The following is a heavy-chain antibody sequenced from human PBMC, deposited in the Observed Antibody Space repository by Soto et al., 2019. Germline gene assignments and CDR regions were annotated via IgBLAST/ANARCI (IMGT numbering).Heavy chain of an antibody. J-gene: IGHJ4*02. CDR3: AKVFVFTIREGFDY. Sequence: EVQLSESGGGLVQPGGSLRLSCAASGFTFSSYAMSWVRQAPGKGLEWVSAITGSGDSTYYADSVKGRFTVSRDNSKNTLYLQMNSLRAEDTAVYYCAKVFVFTIREGFDYWGLGTLVTVSS. CDR2: ITGSGDST. D-gene: IGHD3-3*01. CDR1: GFTFSSYA. V-gene: IGHV3-23*01.